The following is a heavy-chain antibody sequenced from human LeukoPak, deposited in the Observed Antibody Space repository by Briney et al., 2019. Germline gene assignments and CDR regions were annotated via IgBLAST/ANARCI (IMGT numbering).Heavy chain of an antibody. CDR2: INHSGST. J-gene: IGHJ6*02. V-gene: IGHV4-34*01. CDR3: ARGYYYYGTDV. CDR1: GGSFSGYY. Sequence: PSETLSLTCAVYGGSFSGYYWSWIRQPPGKGLEWIGEINHSGSTNYNPSLKSRVTISVDTSKNQFSLKLSSVTAADTAVYYCARGYYYYGTDVWGQGTTVTVSS.